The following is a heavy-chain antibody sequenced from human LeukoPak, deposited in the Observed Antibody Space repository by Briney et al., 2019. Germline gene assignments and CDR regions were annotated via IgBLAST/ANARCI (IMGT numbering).Heavy chain of an antibody. V-gene: IGHV3-72*01. Sequence: PGGSLRLSCAASGFTFSPHYMDWVRQSPGQGLEWGGLIRNKANGYTTIYAASVKGRFAISRDDSKNSVYLQMDRLKTEDTAVYYCGDLGSAGTDHWGQGTLVTVSS. D-gene: IGHD3-10*01. CDR1: GFTFSPHY. CDR3: GDLGSAGTDH. CDR2: IRNKANGYTT. J-gene: IGHJ4*02.